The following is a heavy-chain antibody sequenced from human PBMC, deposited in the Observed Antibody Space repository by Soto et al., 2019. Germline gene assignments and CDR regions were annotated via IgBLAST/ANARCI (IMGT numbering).Heavy chain of an antibody. D-gene: IGHD3-3*01. J-gene: IGHJ4*02. CDR3: ARTYYDFWSGFSD. Sequence: GGSLRLSCAASGFTFSDYAMHWIRQPPGKGLEWVAIISYEGSEKYYSDSVKCRFTISRDNSQNTVYLQMNNVRGDDTAVYYCARTYYDFWSGFSDWGQGALVTVSS. CDR1: GFTFSDYA. CDR2: ISYEGSEK. V-gene: IGHV3-30*03.